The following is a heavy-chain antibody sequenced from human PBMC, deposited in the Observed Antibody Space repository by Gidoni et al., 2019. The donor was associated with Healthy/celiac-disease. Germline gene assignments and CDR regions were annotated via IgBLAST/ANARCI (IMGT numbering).Heavy chain of an antibody. J-gene: IGHJ4*02. CDR1: GIPFSSYS. D-gene: IGHD2-2*01. CDR2: ISSSSSYI. V-gene: IGHV3-21*01. CDR3: ARDPVCSRTSCQIGY. Sequence: EVPLVESGGGLVKPGGSLRPSCAASGIPFSSYSMNWVRQAPGKGLEWVSSISSSSSYIYYADSVKGRFTISRDNAKNSLYLQMNSLRAEDTAVYYCARDPVCSRTSCQIGYWGQGTLVTVSS.